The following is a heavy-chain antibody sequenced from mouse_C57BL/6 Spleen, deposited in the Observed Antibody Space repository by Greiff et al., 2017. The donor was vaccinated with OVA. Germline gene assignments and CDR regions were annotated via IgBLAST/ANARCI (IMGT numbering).Heavy chain of an antibody. Sequence: EVQLQQSGPGMVKPSQSLSLTCTVTGYSITSGYDWHWIRHFPGNKLEWMGYISYSGSTKYNPSLKSRISITHDTSKNHFFLKLNSVTTEDTATYYCARDRITTVVDWYFDVWGTGTTVTVSS. CDR1: GYSITSGYD. V-gene: IGHV3-1*01. D-gene: IGHD1-1*01. J-gene: IGHJ1*03. CDR2: ISYSGST. CDR3: ARDRITTVVDWYFDV.